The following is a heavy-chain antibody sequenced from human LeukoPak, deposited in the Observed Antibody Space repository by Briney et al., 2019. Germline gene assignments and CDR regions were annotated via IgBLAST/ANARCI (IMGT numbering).Heavy chain of an antibody. D-gene: IGHD5-24*01. V-gene: IGHV3-48*01. Sequence: GGSLRLSCAASGFTFSSYSMNWVRQAPGKGLEWVSYISSSSSTIYYADSVKGRFTISRDNAKNSLYLQMNSLRAEDTAVYYCARCRVLMADVWAKGPRSPSPQ. J-gene: IGHJ6*04. CDR2: ISSSSSTI. CDR3: ARCRVLMADV. CDR1: GFTFSSYS.